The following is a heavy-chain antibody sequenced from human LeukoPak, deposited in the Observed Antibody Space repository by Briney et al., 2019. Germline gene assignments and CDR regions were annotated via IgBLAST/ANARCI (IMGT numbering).Heavy chain of an antibody. CDR3: VRGGASTWS. CDR2: INDDGSST. Sequence: GGSLRLSCAASKFTFSSYWMHWVRQAPGKGPVWVSRINDDGSSTSYADSVKGRFTISRDDAKNTLYLQMNSLRAEDTAVYYCVRGGASTWSWGQGTLVTVSS. V-gene: IGHV3-74*01. J-gene: IGHJ5*02. CDR1: KFTFSSYW. D-gene: IGHD2-8*01.